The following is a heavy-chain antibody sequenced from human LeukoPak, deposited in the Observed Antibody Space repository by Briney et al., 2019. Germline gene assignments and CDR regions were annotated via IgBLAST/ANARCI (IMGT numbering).Heavy chain of an antibody. D-gene: IGHD5-12*01. CDR2: ISGSGGST. CDR3: AKDQFGGYGSIDY. Sequence: GGSLRLSCAASGFTFSSYAMSWVRQAPGKGLEWVSAISGSGGSTYYADSVKGRFTISRDNSKNTLHLQMNSLRADDTAVYYCAKDQFGGYGSIDYWGQGTLVTVSS. CDR1: GFTFSSYA. J-gene: IGHJ4*02. V-gene: IGHV3-23*01.